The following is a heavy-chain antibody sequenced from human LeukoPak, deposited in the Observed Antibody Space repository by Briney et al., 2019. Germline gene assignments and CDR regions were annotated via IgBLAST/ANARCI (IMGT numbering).Heavy chain of an antibody. D-gene: IGHD1-1*01. V-gene: IGHV4-61*02. Sequence: SETLSLTCTVSGGSISSGSYYWSWIRQPAGKGLEWIGRIYASGSTNYNPSLKSRVTISVDTSKNQFSLKLSSVTAADTAVYYCARGRVGRGYSANVDYWGQGTLVTVSS. CDR1: GGSISSGSYY. CDR2: IYASGST. CDR3: ARGRVGRGYSANVDY. J-gene: IGHJ4*02.